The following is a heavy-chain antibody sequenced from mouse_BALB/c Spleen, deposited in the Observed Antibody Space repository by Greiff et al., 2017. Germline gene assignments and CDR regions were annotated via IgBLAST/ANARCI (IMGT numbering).Heavy chain of an antibody. J-gene: IGHJ4*01. CDR1: GFTFSDYY. Sequence: EVQLVESGGGLVKPGGSLKLSCAASGFTFSDYYMYWVRQTPEKRLEWVATISDGGSYTYYPDSVKGRFTISRDNAKNNLYLQMSSLKSEDTAMYYCAREGDRYDGNAMDYWGQGTSVTVSS. CDR3: AREGDRYDGNAMDY. V-gene: IGHV5-4*02. CDR2: ISDGGSYT. D-gene: IGHD2-14*01.